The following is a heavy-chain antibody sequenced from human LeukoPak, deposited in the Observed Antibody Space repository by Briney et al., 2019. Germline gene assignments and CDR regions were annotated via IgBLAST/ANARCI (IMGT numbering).Heavy chain of an antibody. CDR3: VRDVPVTGFAHDV. V-gene: IGHV3-74*01. Sequence: GGSLRLSCAASGFTFNTYWMHWVRQDPGKGLVWVSRIDGDGSGTTYADSVKGRFTISRDNAKNTLYLQMNSLRAEDTAVYYCVRDVPVTGFAHDVWGQGTKVTVSS. D-gene: IGHD3-10*01. J-gene: IGHJ3*01. CDR2: IDGDGSGT. CDR1: GFTFNTYW.